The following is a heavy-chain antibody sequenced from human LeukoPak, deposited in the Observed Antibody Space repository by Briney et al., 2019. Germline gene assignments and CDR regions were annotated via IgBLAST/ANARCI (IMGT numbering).Heavy chain of an antibody. V-gene: IGHV3-23*01. CDR1: GFTFNIFA. Sequence: AGGSLRLSCTASGFTFNIFAMNWVRQAPGKGLEWVSAISGNGAGTYHADSVKGRFTISRDNSKNTLYLQLNSLRAEDTAVYYCAKDQPFDGYPFDYWGQGTLVAVSS. J-gene: IGHJ4*02. CDR2: ISGNGAGT. D-gene: IGHD3-22*01. CDR3: AKDQPFDGYPFDY.